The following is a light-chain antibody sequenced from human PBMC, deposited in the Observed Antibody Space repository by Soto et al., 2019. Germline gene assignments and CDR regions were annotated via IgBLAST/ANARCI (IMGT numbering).Light chain of an antibody. Sequence: EIVLTQSPATLSLSPGERATLSCRTSQSVSSYVAWYQQKPGRAPRLLIYDASNRATGIPARFIGSGSGTDFTLTISSLEPEDFAVYYCQQRSNWPITFGQGTRLEIK. V-gene: IGKV3-11*01. J-gene: IGKJ5*01. CDR1: QSVSSY. CDR2: DAS. CDR3: QQRSNWPIT.